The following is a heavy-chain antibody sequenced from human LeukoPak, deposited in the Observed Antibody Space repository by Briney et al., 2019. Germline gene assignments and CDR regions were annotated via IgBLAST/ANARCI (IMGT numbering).Heavy chain of an antibody. V-gene: IGHV4-39*07. J-gene: IGHJ5*02. Sequence: PSETLSLTCTVSGGSISSSSYYWGWIRQPPGKGLEWIGSIYYSGSTYYNPSLKSRVTISVDTSKNQFSLKLSSVTAADTAVYYCARALAAGSFDPWGQGTLVTVSS. CDR2: IYYSGST. D-gene: IGHD6-13*01. CDR1: GGSISSSSYY. CDR3: ARALAAGSFDP.